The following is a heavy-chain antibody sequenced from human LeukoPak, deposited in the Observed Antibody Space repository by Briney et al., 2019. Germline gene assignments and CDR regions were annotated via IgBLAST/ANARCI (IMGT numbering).Heavy chain of an antibody. CDR3: AREFWAAPPENWFDP. CDR2: IYTSGST. J-gene: IGHJ5*02. CDR1: GGSISSYY. D-gene: IGHD3/OR15-3a*01. V-gene: IGHV4-4*07. Sequence: SETLSLTCTVSGGSISSYYWSWIRQPAGKGLGWIGRIYTSGSTNYNPSLKSRVTMSVDTSKNQFSLKLSSVTAADTAVYYCAREFWAAPPENWFDPWGQGTLVTVSS.